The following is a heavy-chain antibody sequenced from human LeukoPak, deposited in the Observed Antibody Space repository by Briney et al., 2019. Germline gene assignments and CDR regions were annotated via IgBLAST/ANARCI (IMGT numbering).Heavy chain of an antibody. CDR1: GYTFTSYD. CDR3: AREVVGATTRLGGFDY. D-gene: IGHD1-26*01. Sequence: ASVKVSCKASGYTFTSYDINWVRQATGQGLEWMGWMNPNSGNTGYAQKFQGRVTVTRNTSISTAYMELSSLRSEDTAVYYCAREVVGATTRLGGFDYWGQGTLVTVSS. CDR2: MNPNSGNT. J-gene: IGHJ4*02. V-gene: IGHV1-8*03.